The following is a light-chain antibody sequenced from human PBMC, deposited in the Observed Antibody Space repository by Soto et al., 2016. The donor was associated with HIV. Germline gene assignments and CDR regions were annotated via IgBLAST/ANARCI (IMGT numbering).Light chain of an antibody. Sequence: SYELTQPPSVSVSPGQTARITCSGDALPKRDSYWYQQKPGQAPVLVMNKDIERPSGIPERFSGSSSGTTVTLTISGVGAEDEADYYCQSADSSGTYWVFGGGTKLTV. CDR2: KDI. CDR1: ALPKRD. CDR3: QSADSSGTYWV. V-gene: IGLV3-25*03. J-gene: IGLJ3*02.